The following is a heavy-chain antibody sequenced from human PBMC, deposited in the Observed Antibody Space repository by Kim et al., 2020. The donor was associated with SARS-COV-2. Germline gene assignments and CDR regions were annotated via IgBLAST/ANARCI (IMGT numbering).Heavy chain of an antibody. CDR3: ARGRSYSASYEYFQH. CDR2: IYTIGST. J-gene: IGHJ1*01. Sequence: SETLSLTCTVSGGSISSYYWSWIRQPAGKGLEWIGRIYTIGSTNYNPSLKSRVTMSVDTSKNQFSLKLTSVTAADTAVYYCARGRSYSASYEYFQHWGQGTLVTVSS. CDR1: GGSISSYY. D-gene: IGHD3-22*01. V-gene: IGHV4-4*07.